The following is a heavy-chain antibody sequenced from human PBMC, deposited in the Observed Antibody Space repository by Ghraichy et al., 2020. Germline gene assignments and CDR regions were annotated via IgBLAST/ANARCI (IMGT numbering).Heavy chain of an antibody. Sequence: GESLNISCAASGFTFSTYAMSWVRQAPGKGLEWVSAISDSGGSTYYADSVKGRFTISRDNSKNTLYLQMNSLRAEDTAVYHCANLDVHCSGDGACPFDIWGQGTMVTVAS. CDR3: ANLDVHCSGDGACPFDI. CDR2: ISDSGGST. CDR1: GFTFSTYA. J-gene: IGHJ3*02. D-gene: IGHD2-15*01. V-gene: IGHV3-23*01.